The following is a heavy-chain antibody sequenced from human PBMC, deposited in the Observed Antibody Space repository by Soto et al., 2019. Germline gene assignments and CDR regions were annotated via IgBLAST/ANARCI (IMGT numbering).Heavy chain of an antibody. CDR2: INPSGGST. CDR3: ARFSSYDNWFDP. CDR1: GYTFTSYY. J-gene: IGHJ5*02. D-gene: IGHD1-26*01. Sequence: ASVKVSCKASGYTFTSYYMHWVRQAPGQGLEWMGIINPSGGSTSYAQKFQGRVTISVDTSKNQFSLKLSSVTAADTAVYYCARFSSYDNWFDPWGQGTLVTVSS. V-gene: IGHV1-46*01.